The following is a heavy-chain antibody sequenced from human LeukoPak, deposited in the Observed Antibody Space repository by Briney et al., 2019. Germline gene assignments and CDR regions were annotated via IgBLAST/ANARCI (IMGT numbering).Heavy chain of an antibody. V-gene: IGHV1-18*01. CDR2: ISAYNGNT. CDR1: GYTFTSYG. D-gene: IGHD2-15*01. CDR3: ARDHAKRGGYCSGGSCYRPDY. J-gene: IGHJ4*02. Sequence: GASVKVSSKASGYTFTSYGISWVRQAPGQGLEWMGWISAYNGNTNYAQKLQGRVTMTTDTSTSTAYMELRSLRSDDTAVYYCARDHAKRGGYCSGGSCYRPDYWGQGTLVTVSS.